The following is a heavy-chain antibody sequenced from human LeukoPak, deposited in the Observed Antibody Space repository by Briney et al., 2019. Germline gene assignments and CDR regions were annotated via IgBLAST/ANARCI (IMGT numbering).Heavy chain of an antibody. V-gene: IGHV1-18*01. J-gene: IGHJ4*02. CDR2: ISAYNGNT. D-gene: IGHD1-26*01. CDR3: ARDRGIVGATGSRANWFY. CDR1: GYTFTSYG. Sequence: ASVKVSCKASGYTFTSYGISWVRQAPGQGLEWMGWISAYNGNTNYAQKLQGRVTMTTDTSTSTAYMELWSLRSDDTAVYYCARDRGIVGATGSRANWFYWGQGTLVTVSS.